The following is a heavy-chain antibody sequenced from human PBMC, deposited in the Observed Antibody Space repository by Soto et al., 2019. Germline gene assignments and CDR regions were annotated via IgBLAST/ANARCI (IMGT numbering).Heavy chain of an antibody. CDR1: VFTCSSYS. CDR3: ARVGRGVYGMDV. V-gene: IGHV3-48*02. CDR2: ITSDSSTI. Sequence: PRWSLRLSCAASVFTCSSYSINWFRQAPGKGLEWFSYITSDSSTISYADSVKGRFTVSRDNAKNSLYLQMNSLRDEDTAVYYCARVGRGVYGMDVWGQGTSVTVSS. J-gene: IGHJ6*02. D-gene: IGHD2-8*01.